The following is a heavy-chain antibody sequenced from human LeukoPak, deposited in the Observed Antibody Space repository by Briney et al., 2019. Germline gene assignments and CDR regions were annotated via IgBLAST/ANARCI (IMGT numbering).Heavy chain of an antibody. J-gene: IGHJ4*02. D-gene: IGHD2-21*02. V-gene: IGHV4-4*07. Sequence: SETLPLTCTVSGGSISSGYWMWLRQPAGKGLEWIGRIYTSGGTRYNPSLRGRVTMSAVTSKNQFSLKLSSVTAADTAVYYCARGIRVTASLLSVGFYFDDWGQGTLVTVSS. CDR3: ARGIRVTASLLSVGFYFDD. CDR1: GGSISSGY. CDR2: IYTSGGT.